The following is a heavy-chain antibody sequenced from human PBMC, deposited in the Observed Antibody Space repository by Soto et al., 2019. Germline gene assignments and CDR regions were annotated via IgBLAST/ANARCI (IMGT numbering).Heavy chain of an antibody. CDR3: ARDWRTLTIVLMVYDPPPGYYYYGMDV. V-gene: IGHV1-18*01. CDR2: ISAYNGNT. J-gene: IGHJ6*02. Sequence: QVQLVQSGAEVKKPGASVKVSCKASGYTFTSYGISWVRQAPGQGLEWMGWISAYNGNTNYAQKLQGRVTMTTDTSTSTGYMELRSMRSDDTAVYYCARDWRTLTIVLMVYDPPPGYYYYGMDVWGQGTTVTVSS. D-gene: IGHD2-8*01. CDR1: GYTFTSYG.